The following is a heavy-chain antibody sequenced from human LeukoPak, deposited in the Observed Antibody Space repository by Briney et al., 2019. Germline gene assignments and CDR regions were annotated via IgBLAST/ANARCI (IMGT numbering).Heavy chain of an antibody. J-gene: IGHJ5*02. CDR2: INPSGGST. CDR3: ARDRRGYCTNGVCYETSANWFDP. CDR1: GYAFTSYY. V-gene: IGHV1-46*01. D-gene: IGHD2-8*01. Sequence: GASVKISCKASGYAFTSYYMHWVRQAPGQGLEWMGIINPSGGSTSYAQKFQGRVTMTTDTSTSTAYMELRSLRSDDTAVYYCARDRRGYCTNGVCYETSANWFDPWGQGTLVTVSS.